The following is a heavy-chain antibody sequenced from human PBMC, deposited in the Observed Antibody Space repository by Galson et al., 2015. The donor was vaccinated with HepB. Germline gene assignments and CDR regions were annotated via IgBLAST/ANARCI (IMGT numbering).Heavy chain of an antibody. V-gene: IGHV3-30*18. CDR2: ISYDGSNK. J-gene: IGHJ6*03. CDR3: AKDIGYYMDV. CDR1: GFTFSSYG. Sequence: SLRLSCAASGFTFSSYGMHWVRQAPGKGLEWVAVISYDGSNKYYADSVKGRFTISRDNSKNTLYLQMNSLRAEDTAVYYCAKDIGYYMDVWGKGTTVTVSS.